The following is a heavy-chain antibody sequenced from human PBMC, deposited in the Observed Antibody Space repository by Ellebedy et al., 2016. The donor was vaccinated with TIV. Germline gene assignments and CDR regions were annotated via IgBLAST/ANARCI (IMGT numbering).Heavy chain of an antibody. V-gene: IGHV5-51*01. J-gene: IGHJ4*02. CDR1: GYNFASYW. CDR2: IYPGDSDT. Sequence: GESLKISCQGSGYNFASYWIGWGRQVPGKGLEWMGIIYPGDSDTRYSPSFQGQVTISADKSISTAYLQWSSLKASDTAMYYCARHEGFGGSSWYLDYWGQGTLVTVSS. D-gene: IGHD6-13*01. CDR3: ARHEGFGGSSWYLDY.